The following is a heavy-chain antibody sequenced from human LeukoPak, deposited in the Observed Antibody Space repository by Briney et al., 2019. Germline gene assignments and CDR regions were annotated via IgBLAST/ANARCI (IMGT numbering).Heavy chain of an antibody. CDR2: INHSGST. D-gene: IGHD3-22*01. V-gene: IGHV4-34*01. Sequence: SETLSLTCAVYGGSFSGYYWSWIRQPPGKGLEWIGEINHSGSTNYNPSLKSRVTISVDTSKNQFSLKLSSVTAADTAVYYCARPDYYYDSSGYSYWGQGTLVTVSS. CDR1: GGSFSGYY. CDR3: ARPDYYYDSSGYSY. J-gene: IGHJ4*02.